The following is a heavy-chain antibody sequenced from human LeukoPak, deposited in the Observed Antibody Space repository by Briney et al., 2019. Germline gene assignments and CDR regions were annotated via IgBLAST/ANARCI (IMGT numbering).Heavy chain of an antibody. D-gene: IGHD3-10*01. V-gene: IGHV3-30-3*01. J-gene: IGHJ4*02. CDR1: GFTFSNYA. CDR3: ARGAGGDFDY. CDR2: ISYDGNNK. Sequence: GGSLRLSCAASGFTFSNYAIHWVRQAPGKGLEWVAVISYDGNNKYYADSVKGRFTISRDNSKNTLDLQMNGLRAEDTAVYYCARGAGGDFDYWGQGTLVTVSS.